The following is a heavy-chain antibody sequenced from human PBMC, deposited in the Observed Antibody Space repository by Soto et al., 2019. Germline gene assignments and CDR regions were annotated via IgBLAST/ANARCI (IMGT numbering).Heavy chain of an antibody. V-gene: IGHV3-72*01. D-gene: IGHD1-26*01. Sequence: EVQLVESGGGLVQPGGSLRLSCAASGFNFSNHYMDWVRQAPGKGLEWVGRTRNKANSYSTEYAASVKGRFTISRDDSTNSLYLQLNSVETEDTAVYYCARYSGSYSRSLDLWGRGTLVTVSS. CDR1: GFNFSNHY. CDR3: ARYSGSYSRSLDL. CDR2: TRNKANSYST. J-gene: IGHJ2*01.